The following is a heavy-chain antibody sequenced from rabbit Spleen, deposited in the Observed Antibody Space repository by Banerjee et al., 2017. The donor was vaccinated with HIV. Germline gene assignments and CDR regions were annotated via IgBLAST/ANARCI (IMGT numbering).Heavy chain of an antibody. CDR1: GLSFSSNYY. Sequence: QSLEESGGDLVKPGTSLTLTCTTSGLSFSSNYYLCWVRQAPGKGLEWIGCIYAGSSGSTYYASWAKGRFTISKTSSTTVTLQMTSLTAADTATYFCARGSAAMTMVITGYYLNLWGQGTLVTVS. J-gene: IGHJ4*01. D-gene: IGHD2-1*01. CDR2: IYAGSSGST. CDR3: ARGSAAMTMVITGYYLNL. V-gene: IGHV1S40*01.